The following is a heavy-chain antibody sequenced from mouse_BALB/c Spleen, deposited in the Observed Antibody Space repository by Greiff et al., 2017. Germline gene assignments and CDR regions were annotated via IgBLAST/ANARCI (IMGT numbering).Heavy chain of an antibody. CDR3: ARVGYYGSSYCAY. J-gene: IGHJ3*01. V-gene: IGHV1S135*01. D-gene: IGHD1-1*01. Sequence: EVQLQESGPELVKPGASVKVSCKASGYAFTSYNMYWVKQSHGKSLEWIGYIDPYNGGTSYNQKFKGKATLTVDKSSSTAYMHLNSLTSEDSAVYYCARVGYYGSSYCAYWGQGTLVTVSA. CDR2: IDPYNGGT. CDR1: GYAFTSYN.